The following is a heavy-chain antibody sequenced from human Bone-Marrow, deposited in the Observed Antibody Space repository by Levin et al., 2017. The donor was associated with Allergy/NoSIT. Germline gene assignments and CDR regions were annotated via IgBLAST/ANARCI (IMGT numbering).Heavy chain of an antibody. J-gene: IGHJ6*02. Sequence: GESLKISCKASGYTFTSYYMHWVRQAPGQGLEWMGIINPSGGSTSYAQKFQGRVTMTRDTSTSTVYMELSSLRSEDTAVYYCARGGKDSSGYYPYSDYYYGMDVWGQGTTVTVSS. V-gene: IGHV1-46*01. D-gene: IGHD3-22*01. CDR1: GYTFTSYY. CDR2: INPSGGST. CDR3: ARGGKDSSGYYPYSDYYYGMDV.